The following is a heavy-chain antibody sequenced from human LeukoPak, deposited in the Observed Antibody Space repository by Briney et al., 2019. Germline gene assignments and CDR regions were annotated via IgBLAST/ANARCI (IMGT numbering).Heavy chain of an antibody. D-gene: IGHD6-13*01. Sequence: ASVKVSCKASGYTFTGYNMHWVRQAPGQGLEWMGWINPNSGGTNYAPKFQGRVTMTSDTSTNTAYMDLSGLRSDDTAVYYCASWLQLEDAFDTWGQGTMVTVSS. V-gene: IGHV1-2*02. CDR2: INPNSGGT. CDR3: ASWLQLEDAFDT. CDR1: GYTFTGYN. J-gene: IGHJ3*02.